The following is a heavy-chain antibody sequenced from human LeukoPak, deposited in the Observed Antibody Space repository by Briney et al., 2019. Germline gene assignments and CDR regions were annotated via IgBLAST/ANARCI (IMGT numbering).Heavy chain of an antibody. D-gene: IGHD6-19*01. CDR2: IIPIFGTA. V-gene: IGHV1-69*13. Sequence: GASVKVSCKASGGTFSSYVISWVRQAPGQGLEWVGGIIPIFGTANYAQKFQGRVTITADESTSTAYMELSSLRSEDTAVYYCASSGIAVAGKAQPFDYWGQGTLVTVSS. J-gene: IGHJ4*02. CDR3: ASSGIAVAGKAQPFDY. CDR1: GGTFSSYV.